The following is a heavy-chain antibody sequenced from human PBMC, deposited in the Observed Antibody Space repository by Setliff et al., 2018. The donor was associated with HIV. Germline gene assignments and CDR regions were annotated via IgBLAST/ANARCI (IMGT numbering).Heavy chain of an antibody. V-gene: IGHV4-39*07. D-gene: IGHD3-3*01. Sequence: PSETLSLTCTVSGDSISSSAYYWGWVRQPPGKGLEWIGSIYYSGTAYYNPSLRSRVTILVDTTNNNFSLKLNSLTAADTSMYHCARVIASGYNFCSGYPFDAFDVWGQGTMVTVSS. CDR2: IYYSGTA. J-gene: IGHJ3*01. CDR1: GDSISSSAYY. CDR3: ARVIASGYNFCSGYPFDAFDV.